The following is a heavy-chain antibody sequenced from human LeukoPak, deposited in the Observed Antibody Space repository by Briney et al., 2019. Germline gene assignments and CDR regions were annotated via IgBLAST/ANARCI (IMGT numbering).Heavy chain of an antibody. J-gene: IGHJ4*02. CDR3: ASRGYSGYDYFDY. CDR1: GFTLSTYA. D-gene: IGHD5-12*01. V-gene: IGHV3-23*01. CDR2: ISVSGGTT. Sequence: GGSLRLSCAASGFTLSTYAMGWVRQAPGRGLEWVSSISVSGGTTYYADSVKGRFTISRDGSKNTLYLQMNSLRAEDTAVYYCASRGYSGYDYFDYWGQGTLVTVSS.